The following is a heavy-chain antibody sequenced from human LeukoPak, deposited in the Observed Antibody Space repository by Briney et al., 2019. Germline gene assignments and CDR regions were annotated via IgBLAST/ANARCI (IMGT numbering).Heavy chain of an antibody. Sequence: RGSLRLSCAASGFTFSSYGMHWVRQAPGKGLEWVAVIWYDESNKYYADSVKGRFTISRDNAKNSLYLQMSSLRAEDTAVYYCARGGRPDYWGQGTLVTVSS. CDR2: IWYDESNK. V-gene: IGHV3-33*01. D-gene: IGHD3-10*01. CDR3: ARGGRPDY. J-gene: IGHJ4*02. CDR1: GFTFSSYG.